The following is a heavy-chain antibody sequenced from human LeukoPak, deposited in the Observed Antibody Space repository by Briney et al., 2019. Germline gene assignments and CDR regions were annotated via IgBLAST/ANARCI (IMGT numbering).Heavy chain of an antibody. Sequence: GGSLRLSCAASGFTFSSYSMSWVRQAPGKGLEWVSSISGSGGRIDYADSVKGRFTISRDKPKNTLSLQMNSLTAEDTAVYYCAKNPRLEGWIYFDSWGQGILVTVSS. D-gene: IGHD1-1*01. CDR3: AKNPRLEGWIYFDS. J-gene: IGHJ4*02. CDR2: ISGSGGRI. V-gene: IGHV3-23*01. CDR1: GFTFSSYS.